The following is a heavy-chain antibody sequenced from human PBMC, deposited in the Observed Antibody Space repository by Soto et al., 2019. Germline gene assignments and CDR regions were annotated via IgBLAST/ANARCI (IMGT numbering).Heavy chain of an antibody. CDR1: GFTFDDYA. V-gene: IGHV3-9*01. CDR2: ISWNSGSI. J-gene: IGHJ6*02. D-gene: IGHD1-1*01. Sequence: PGGSLRLSCAASGFTFDDYAMHWVRQAPGKGLEWVPGISWNSGSIGYADSVKGRFTISRDNAKNSLYLQMNSLRAEDTALYYCAKDIQLRRTYYYYGMDVWGQGTTVTVSS. CDR3: AKDIQLRRTYYYYGMDV.